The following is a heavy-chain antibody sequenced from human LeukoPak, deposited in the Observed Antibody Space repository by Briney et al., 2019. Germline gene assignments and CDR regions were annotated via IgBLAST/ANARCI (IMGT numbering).Heavy chain of an antibody. CDR1: GFTVSSNY. J-gene: IGHJ4*02. Sequence: GGSLRLSCAASGFTVSSNYMSWVRQAPGKGLEWVSSISSSSSYIYYADSVKGRFTISRDNAKNSLYLQMNSLRAEDTAVYYCARGRLERQFDYWGQGTLVTVSS. V-gene: IGHV3-21*01. CDR2: ISSSSSYI. CDR3: ARGRLERQFDY. D-gene: IGHD1-1*01.